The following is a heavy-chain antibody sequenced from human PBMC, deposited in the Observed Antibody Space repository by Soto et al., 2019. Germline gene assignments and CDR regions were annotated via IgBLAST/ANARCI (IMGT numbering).Heavy chain of an antibody. CDR3: AREVYGSATGWFDP. D-gene: IGHD3-10*01. V-gene: IGHV4-31*03. Sequence: QVQLQESGPGLVKPSETLSLTCTVSGRSISSGDYYWSWIRQHPGKGLEWIGYIYYSGSTNYNPSLKSRVTISVHTSNHQFSLKLSSVTAAASAVYYCAREVYGSATGWFDPWGQGTLVTVAS. CDR1: GRSISSGDYY. CDR2: IYYSGST. J-gene: IGHJ5*02.